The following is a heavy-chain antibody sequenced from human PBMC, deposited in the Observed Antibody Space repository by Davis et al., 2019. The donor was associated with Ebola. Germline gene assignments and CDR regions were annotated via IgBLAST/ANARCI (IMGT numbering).Heavy chain of an antibody. CDR3: TSWVPAANFDY. V-gene: IGHV3-73*01. Sequence: GGSLRLSCAASGFTFSGSAMHWVRQASGKGLEWVGRIRSKANSYATAYAASVKGRFTISRDDSKNTAYLQMNSLKTEDTAVYYCTSWVPAANFDYWGQRTLVTVSS. CDR1: GFTFSGSA. CDR2: IRSKANSYAT. J-gene: IGHJ4*02. D-gene: IGHD2-2*01.